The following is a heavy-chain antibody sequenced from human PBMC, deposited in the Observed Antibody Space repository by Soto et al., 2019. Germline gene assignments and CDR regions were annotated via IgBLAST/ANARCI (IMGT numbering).Heavy chain of an antibody. V-gene: IGHV1-58*01. Sequence: ASVKVSCKASGFTFTSSAVQWVRQARGQRLEWIGWIVVGSGNTNYAQKFQERVTITRDMSTSTAYMELSSLRSEDTAVYYCAAASGFWSGYCDYWGQGTLVTVSS. CDR2: IVVGSGNT. CDR3: AAASGFWSGYCDY. J-gene: IGHJ4*02. D-gene: IGHD3-3*01. CDR1: GFTFTSSA.